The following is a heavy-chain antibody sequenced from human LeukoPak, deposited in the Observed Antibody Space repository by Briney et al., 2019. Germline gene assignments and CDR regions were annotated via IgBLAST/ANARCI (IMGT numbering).Heavy chain of an antibody. CDR2: IYYSGST. V-gene: IGHV4-59*01. CDR3: ARLGSITMVRGVKPFDY. D-gene: IGHD3-10*01. CDR1: GGSISSYY. J-gene: IGHJ4*02. Sequence: SETLSLTCTVSGGSISSYYWSWIRQPPGKGLEWIGYIYYSGSTNYNPSLKSRVTISVDTSKNQFSLKLSSVTAADTAVYYCARLGSITMVRGVKPFDYWGQGTLVTVSS.